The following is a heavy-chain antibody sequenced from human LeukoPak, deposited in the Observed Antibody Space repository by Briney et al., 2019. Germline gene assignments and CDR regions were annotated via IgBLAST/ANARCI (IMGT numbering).Heavy chain of an antibody. CDR2: ISYDGSNK. V-gene: IGHV3-30*03. Sequence: PGGSLRLSCAASGFTFSSYGMHWVRQAPGKGLEWVAVISYDGSNKYYADSVKGRFTISRDNSKNTLYLQMNRLRAEDTAVYYCAREASGSYFHHWGQGTLVTVSS. J-gene: IGHJ1*01. CDR3: AREASGSYFHH. D-gene: IGHD1-26*01. CDR1: GFTFSSYG.